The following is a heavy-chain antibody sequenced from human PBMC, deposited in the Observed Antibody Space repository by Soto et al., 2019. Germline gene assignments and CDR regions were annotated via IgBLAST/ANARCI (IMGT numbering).Heavy chain of an antibody. CDR1: WDSVSSKSAA. V-gene: IGHV6-1*01. J-gene: IGHJ5*01. D-gene: IGHD1-26*01. CDR2: TYYRSKWST. Sequence: SQTLSLTCAISWDSVSSKSAAWNWIRQSPSRGLEWLGRTYYRSKWSTDYAVSVKSRITINPDTSKNQFSLQLNSVTPEDTAVYYCTRAWSGSYDSWGQGTLVTVYS. CDR3: TRAWSGSYDS.